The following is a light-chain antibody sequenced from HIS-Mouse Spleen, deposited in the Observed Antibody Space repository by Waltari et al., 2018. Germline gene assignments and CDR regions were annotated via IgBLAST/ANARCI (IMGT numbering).Light chain of an antibody. CDR1: QSLLHSNGYNY. CDR2: LGS. J-gene: IGKJ1*01. CDR3: MQALQTPPWT. V-gene: IGKV2-28*01. Sequence: IVMTQSPLSLPVTPGGPASISCRSSQSLLHSNGYNYLDWYLQKPGQSPQLLIYLGSNRASGVPDRFSGSGSGTDFTLKISRVEAEDVGVYYCMQALQTPPWTFGQGTKVEIK.